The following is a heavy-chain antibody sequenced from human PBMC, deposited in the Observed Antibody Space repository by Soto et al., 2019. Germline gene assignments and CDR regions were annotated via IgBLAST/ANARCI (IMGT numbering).Heavy chain of an antibody. J-gene: IGHJ5*02. CDR2: IYGDDDK. CDR3: ARRRGRVWEHWFDP. V-gene: IGHV2-5*02. Sequence: VSGPTLVNPTQTLTLTCTFSGFSLSGSVSVGWIRQPPGKALEWLALIYGDDDKRSNPSLESRLTITKDTSKNQVVLTMTNMDPVDTATYYCARRRGRVWEHWFDPWGQGTLVTVSS. CDR1: GFSLSGSVS. D-gene: IGHD1-26*01.